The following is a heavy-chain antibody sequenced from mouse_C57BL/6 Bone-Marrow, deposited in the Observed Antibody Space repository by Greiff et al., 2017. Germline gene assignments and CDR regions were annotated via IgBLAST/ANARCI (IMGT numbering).Heavy chain of an antibody. CDR3: TVYYDYDDEGDY. Sequence: EVKLVESGAELVRPGASVKLSCTASGFNITDDYMHWVKQRPEQGLEWIGWIVPGNGDTDYASKFQGKATITADTSSNTAYLQLSSLTSEDTAVYYCTVYYDYDDEGDYWGQGTTLTVSS. CDR1: GFNITDDY. V-gene: IGHV14-4*01. J-gene: IGHJ2*01. CDR2: IVPGNGDT. D-gene: IGHD2-4*01.